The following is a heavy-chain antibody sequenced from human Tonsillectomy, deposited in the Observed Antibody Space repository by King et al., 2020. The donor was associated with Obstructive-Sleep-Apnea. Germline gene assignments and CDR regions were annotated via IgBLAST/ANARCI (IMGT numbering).Heavy chain of an antibody. CDR3: ADHQMDTIAVDGLFHD. V-gene: IGHV3-30*04. CDR2: ISYDGSNK. CDR1: GFTFIPYA. Sequence: VQLVESGGGVVQPGRSLRLSCAASGFTFIPYAMHWVRQAPGKGLEWVAVISYDGSNKYYADSVKGRFTISRDNSKNTLFLQMNSLRPEDTAVYYCADHQMDTIAVDGLFHDWGQGTLVTASS. J-gene: IGHJ1*01. D-gene: IGHD5-24*01.